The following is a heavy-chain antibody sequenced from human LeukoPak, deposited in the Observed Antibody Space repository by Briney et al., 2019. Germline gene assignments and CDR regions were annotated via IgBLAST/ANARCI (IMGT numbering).Heavy chain of an antibody. CDR1: GGSISSYY. Sequence: SETLSLTCTVSGGSISSYYWSWIRQPPGKGLEWIGYIYYSGSTNYNPSLKSRVTISVDTSKNQFSLKLSSVTAADTAVYYCARDPYSSGWYYFDYWGQGTLVTVSS. D-gene: IGHD6-19*01. CDR3: ARDPYSSGWYYFDY. J-gene: IGHJ4*02. CDR2: IYYSGST. V-gene: IGHV4-59*01.